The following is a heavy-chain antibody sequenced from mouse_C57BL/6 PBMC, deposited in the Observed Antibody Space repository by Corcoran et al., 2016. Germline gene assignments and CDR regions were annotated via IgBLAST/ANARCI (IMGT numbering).Heavy chain of an antibody. J-gene: IGHJ2*01. D-gene: IGHD1-1*01. CDR1: GYTFTSYG. Sequence: QVQLQQSGVELARPGASVKLSCKASGYTFTSYGISWVKQRTGQGLEWIGEIYPRSGNTYYNEKFKGKATLTADKSSSTAYMELRSLTSEDSAVYFCARGSSLPDYWGQGTTLTVSS. V-gene: IGHV1-81*01. CDR3: ARGSSLPDY. CDR2: IYPRSGNT.